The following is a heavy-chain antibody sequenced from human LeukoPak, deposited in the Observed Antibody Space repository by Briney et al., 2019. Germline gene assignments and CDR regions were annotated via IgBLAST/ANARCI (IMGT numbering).Heavy chain of an antibody. J-gene: IGHJ4*02. CDR3: ARDKRHSYGRYFDP. CDR2: MQSTGNS. CDR1: GDSISTYH. Sequence: PSETLSLTCSVPGDSISTYHWNWIRKTPGKGLEWIGYMQSTGNSNYNPSLKSRVNIFVDTSKNQFVLNLRSVTAADTAVYYCARDKRHSYGRYFDPWGQGMLVTVSS. V-gene: IGHV4-59*01. D-gene: IGHD5-18*01.